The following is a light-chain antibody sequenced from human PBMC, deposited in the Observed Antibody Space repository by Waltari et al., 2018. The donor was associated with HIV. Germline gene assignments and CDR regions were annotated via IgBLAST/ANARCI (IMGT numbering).Light chain of an antibody. Sequence: SDLTQPASVSGFLGQSITISCPRADRHFGFYHFISWYQQQPGKVPKLLLYEVDTRASGVHGRFSGSKSGNTASLTISGLQVEDEGLYHCASYTADDTVLFGGGTTVTV. V-gene: IGLV2-14*01. CDR2: EVD. J-gene: IGLJ2*01. CDR3: ASYTADDTVL. CDR1: DRHFGFYHF.